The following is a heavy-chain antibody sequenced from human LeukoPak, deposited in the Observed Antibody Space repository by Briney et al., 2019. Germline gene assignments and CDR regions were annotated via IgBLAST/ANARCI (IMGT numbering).Heavy chain of an antibody. D-gene: IGHD3-9*01. CDR1: GFTFSSYG. J-gene: IGHJ4*02. CDR3: AKGNYDILTGYLHGVDY. Sequence: PGGSLRLSCAASGFTFSSYGIHWVRQAPGKGLEWVTFIPYDGLNRIYTDSVEGRFTISRDNSKNTLSLQMNSLRAEDTAVYYCAKGNYDILTGYLHGVDYWGQGTLVTVSS. V-gene: IGHV3-30*02. CDR2: IPYDGLNR.